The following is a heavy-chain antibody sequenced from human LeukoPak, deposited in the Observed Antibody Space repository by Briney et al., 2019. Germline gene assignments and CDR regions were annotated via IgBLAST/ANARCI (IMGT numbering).Heavy chain of an antibody. CDR1: GYSFTSYW. Sequence: GESLEISFKGSGYSFTSYWISWVRPMPGKGLEWMGRIDPSDSYTNYSPSFQGHVTISADKSISTAYLQWSSLKASDAAMYYCARRDFHLSSWNDERNAFDIWGQGTMVTVSS. CDR3: ARRDFHLSSWNDERNAFDI. J-gene: IGHJ3*02. V-gene: IGHV5-10-1*01. CDR2: IDPSDSYT. D-gene: IGHD1-1*01.